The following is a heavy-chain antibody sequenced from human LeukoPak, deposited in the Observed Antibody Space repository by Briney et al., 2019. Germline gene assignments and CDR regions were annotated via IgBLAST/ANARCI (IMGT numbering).Heavy chain of an antibody. Sequence: SETLSLTCAVYGGSFSGYYWSGIRQPPGKGLEWIGEINHSGSTNYNPSLKSRVTISVDTSKNHFSLKLSSVTAADTAVYYCARGRVAPAGTVPYSFDTWGQGTLVTVSS. D-gene: IGHD6-13*01. V-gene: IGHV4-34*01. J-gene: IGHJ5*02. CDR1: GGSFSGYY. CDR2: INHSGST. CDR3: ARGRVAPAGTVPYSFDT.